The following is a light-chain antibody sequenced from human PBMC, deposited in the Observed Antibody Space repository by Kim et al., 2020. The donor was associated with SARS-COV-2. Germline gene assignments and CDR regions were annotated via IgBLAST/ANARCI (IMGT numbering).Light chain of an antibody. V-gene: IGKV1-5*01. J-gene: IGKJ2*01. CDR2: GAS. CDR3: QQYISYYT. CDR1: QSVSSS. Sequence: DIQMTQSPSTLSASVGDRVTITCRASQSVSSSLGWYQQKPGKAPKLLIYGASRLENGVPSRFSGSGSGTEFTLTISSLQPDDFATYYYQQYISYYTFGQGTKLEI.